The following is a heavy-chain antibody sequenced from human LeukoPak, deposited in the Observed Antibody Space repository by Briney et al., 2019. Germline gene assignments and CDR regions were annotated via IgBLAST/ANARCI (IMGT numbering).Heavy chain of an antibody. CDR3: ARGSCSSTSCYTRWLDY. J-gene: IGHJ4*02. CDR2: INHSGST. CDR1: GGSFSGYY. D-gene: IGHD2-2*02. Sequence: SETLSLTCAVYGGSFSGYYWSWIRQPPGKGLEWIGEINHSGSTNYNPSLKSRVTISVDTSKNQFSLKLSSVTAADTAVYYCARGSCSSTSCYTRWLDYWGQGTLVTVSS. V-gene: IGHV4-34*01.